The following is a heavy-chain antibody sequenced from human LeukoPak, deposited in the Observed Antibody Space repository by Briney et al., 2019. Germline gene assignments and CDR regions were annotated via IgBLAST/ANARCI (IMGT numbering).Heavy chain of an antibody. CDR1: GFTFNSYA. D-gene: IGHD5-18*01. CDR2: ISASGAST. Sequence: PGGSLRLSCAASGFTFNSYAMNWVRQAPGKGLEWISAISASGASTFYADSVKGRFTISRDNAKNTVSLQLNSLRAEDMAIYYCAKTYRDYFDYWGRGTLVTVSS. J-gene: IGHJ4*02. CDR3: AKTYRDYFDY. V-gene: IGHV3-23*01.